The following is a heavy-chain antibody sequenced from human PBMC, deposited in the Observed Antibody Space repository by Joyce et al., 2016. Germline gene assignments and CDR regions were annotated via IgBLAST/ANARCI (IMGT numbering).Heavy chain of an antibody. CDR2: IYLGGST. Sequence: QVQLQESGPGLVKPSGTLSLTCAVFGGSISSAHWWRWVRQPPGKGLEWIGEIYLGGSTTDNPSLKSRVTISVEKAKNQLALKLNSVTAADTAVYYCARNGAYSQDSWGQGTLVTVSS. D-gene: IGHD5-12*01. V-gene: IGHV4-4*02. CDR3: ARNGAYSQDS. CDR1: GGSISSAHW. J-gene: IGHJ5*01.